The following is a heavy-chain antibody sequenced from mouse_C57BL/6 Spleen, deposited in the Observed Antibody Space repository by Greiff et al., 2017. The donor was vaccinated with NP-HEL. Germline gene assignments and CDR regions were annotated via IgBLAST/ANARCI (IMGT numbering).Heavy chain of an antibody. CDR2: IYPGDGDT. J-gene: IGHJ4*01. CDR1: GYAFSSSW. CDR3: ARKQGYAVDY. V-gene: IGHV1-82*01. Sequence: VQLQQSGPELVKPGASVKISCKASGYAFSSSWMNWVKQRPGKGLEWIGRIYPGDGDTNYNGKFKGKATLTADKSSSTAYMQLSSLTSEDSAVYFCARKQGYAVDYWGQGTSVTVSS.